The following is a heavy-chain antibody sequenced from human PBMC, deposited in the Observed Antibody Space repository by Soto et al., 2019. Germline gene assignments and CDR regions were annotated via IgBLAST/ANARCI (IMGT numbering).Heavy chain of an antibody. CDR3: ARDNGREQYYDSSGYWYYFDY. D-gene: IGHD3-22*01. V-gene: IGHV4-59*01. J-gene: IGHJ4*02. Sequence: SETLSLTCTVSGGSISSYYWSWIRQPPGKGLEWIGYIYYSGSTNYNPSLKSRVTISVDTSKNQFSLKLSSVTAADTAVYYCARDNGREQYYDSSGYWYYFDYWGPGTLVTVSS. CDR2: IYYSGST. CDR1: GGSISSYY.